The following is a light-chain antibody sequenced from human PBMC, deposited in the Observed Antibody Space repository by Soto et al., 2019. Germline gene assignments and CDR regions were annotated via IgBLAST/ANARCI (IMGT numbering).Light chain of an antibody. CDR2: KAS. V-gene: IGKV1-5*03. Sequence: DIQMTQFPATLSASVGDRVTITCRASQRISYWLAWYQQKPGKAPNLLIYKASTLESGVPSRFSGSGSGTEFTLTITSLQPDDFATYYCRHYNTYSPPYTFGQGTKLEIK. CDR3: RHYNTYSPPYT. CDR1: QRISYW. J-gene: IGKJ2*01.